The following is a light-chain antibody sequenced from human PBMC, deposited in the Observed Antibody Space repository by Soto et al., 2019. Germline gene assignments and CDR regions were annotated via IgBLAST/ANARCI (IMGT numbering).Light chain of an antibody. V-gene: IGKV1-5*03. J-gene: IGKJ1*01. CDR1: QTISSW. Sequence: IQITQSPSTLSGSVGDRVTITCRASQTISSWLAWYQQKPGKAPTLLIYKASTLKSGVPSRFSGSGSGTELTITISSLKPDDFETYYCQHYKSYSEAFGQGTKVDIK. CDR3: QHYKSYSEA. CDR2: KAS.